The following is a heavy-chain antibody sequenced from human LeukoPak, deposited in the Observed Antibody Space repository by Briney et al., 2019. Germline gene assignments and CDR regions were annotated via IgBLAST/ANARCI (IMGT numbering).Heavy chain of an antibody. CDR3: ARVSAAASDY. V-gene: IGHV4-4*02. D-gene: IGHD6-13*01. J-gene: IGHJ4*02. Sequence: SGTLSLTCAVSGGSISSSNWWSWVRQPPGKGLEWIGEIYHTGSTNYNPSLKSRVTMSVDKSKNQFSLNLNSVTAADTAVYYCARVSAAASDYWGQGTLVTVSS. CDR2: IYHTGST. CDR1: GGSISSSNW.